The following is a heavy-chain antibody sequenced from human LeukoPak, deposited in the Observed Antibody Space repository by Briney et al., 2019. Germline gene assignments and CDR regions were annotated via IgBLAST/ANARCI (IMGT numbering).Heavy chain of an antibody. CDR3: ARGADFIRSGYYYGMDV. V-gene: IGHV4-31*03. J-gene: IGHJ6*02. CDR1: GGSISSGGYY. Sequence: SGTLSLTCTVSGGSISSGGYYWSWIRQHPGKGLEWIGYIYYSGSTYYIPSLKSRVTISVDTSKNQFSLKLSSVTAADAAVYYCARGADFIRSGYYYGMDVWGQGTTVTVSS. D-gene: IGHD4-17*01. CDR2: IYYSGST.